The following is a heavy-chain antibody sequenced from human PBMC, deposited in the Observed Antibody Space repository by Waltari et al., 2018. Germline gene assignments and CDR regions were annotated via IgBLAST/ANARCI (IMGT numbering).Heavy chain of an antibody. D-gene: IGHD3-10*01. CDR3: ANYRSGTMEDY. J-gene: IGHJ4*02. CDR2: IYHNGGT. CDR1: GGSLSRSSYY. Sequence: QLQLQESGPGLVKPSETLSLTCIVSGGSLSRSSYYWGWIRQPPGKGVEWIGSIYHNGGTLYHPSLQSRVTISIDTSKNQFSLKLTSVTAADTAVYYCANYRSGTMEDYWGQGTLVTVSS. V-gene: IGHV4-39*01.